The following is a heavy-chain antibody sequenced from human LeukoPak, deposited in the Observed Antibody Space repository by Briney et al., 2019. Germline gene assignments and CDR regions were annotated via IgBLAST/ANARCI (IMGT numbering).Heavy chain of an antibody. CDR1: GYTFTGYY. Sequence: VASVKVSCKASGYTFTGYYMHWVRQAPGQGLEWMGRIIPIFGTANYAQKFQGRVTITTDESTSTAYMELSSLRSEDTAVYYCASVRPSSGWPDYWGQGTLVTVSS. CDR3: ASVRPSSGWPDY. J-gene: IGHJ4*02. D-gene: IGHD6-19*01. CDR2: IIPIFGTA. V-gene: IGHV1-69*05.